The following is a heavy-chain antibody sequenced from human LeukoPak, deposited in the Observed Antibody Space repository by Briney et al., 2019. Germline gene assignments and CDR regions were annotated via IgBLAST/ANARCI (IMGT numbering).Heavy chain of an antibody. Sequence: GGSLRLSCAASGFTFSSYGMHWVRQAPGKGLEWVAVISYDGSNKYYADSVKGRFTISRDNSKNTLYLQMNSLRAEDTAVYYCRGMDVWGQGTTVTVSS. CDR2: ISYDGSNK. J-gene: IGHJ6*02. V-gene: IGHV3-30*03. CDR1: GFTFSSYG. CDR3: RGMDV.